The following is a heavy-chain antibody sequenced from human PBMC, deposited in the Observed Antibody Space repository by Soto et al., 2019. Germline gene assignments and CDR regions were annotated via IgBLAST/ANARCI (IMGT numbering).Heavy chain of an antibody. Sequence: QVQLQQWGAGLLKPSETLSLTCAVYGGSFSGYYWSWIRQPPGKGLEWIGEINHSGSTNYNPSLKIRVTISVDTSKNQFSLKLSSVTAADTAVYYCARGWEVATIGGFDYWGQGTLVTVSS. CDR2: INHSGST. D-gene: IGHD5-12*01. J-gene: IGHJ4*02. CDR3: ARGWEVATIGGFDY. CDR1: GGSFSGYY. V-gene: IGHV4-34*01.